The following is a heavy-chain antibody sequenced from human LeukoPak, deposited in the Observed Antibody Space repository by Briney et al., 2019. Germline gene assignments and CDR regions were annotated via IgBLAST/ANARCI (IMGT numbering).Heavy chain of an antibody. CDR2: IKPDGSEK. CDR3: ARDGRVFVVASV. Sequence: PSGTLSLTCAVFVDSISSSKWWSWVRQAPGKGLEWVANIKPDGSEKNYVDSVKGRFTISRDNAKNSLYLQMNSLRAEDTAMYYCARDGRVFVVASVWGQGTTVTVSS. V-gene: IGHV3-7*03. J-gene: IGHJ6*02. CDR1: VDSISSSKW. D-gene: IGHD2-2*01.